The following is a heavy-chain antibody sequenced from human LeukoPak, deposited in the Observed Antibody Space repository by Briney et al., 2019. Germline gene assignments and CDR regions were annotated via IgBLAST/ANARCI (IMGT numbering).Heavy chain of an antibody. D-gene: IGHD3-3*01. CDR3: ARGHYDLDA. CDR2: ISPSANTI. J-gene: IGHJ5*02. V-gene: IGHV3-11*01. CDR1: GFSFNDYW. Sequence: GGSLSLSCGASGFSFNDYWMSWIRQAPGKGLEWISYISPSANTIYYADSVKGRFTISRDNAKNSVSLQMINLRADDTAFYYCARGHYDLDARGQGALVIVSS.